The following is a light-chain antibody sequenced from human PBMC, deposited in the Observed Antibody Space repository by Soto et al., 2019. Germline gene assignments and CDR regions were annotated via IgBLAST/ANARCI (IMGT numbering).Light chain of an antibody. CDR1: QNINDY. V-gene: IGKV3-15*01. Sequence: EIVMTQSPATLSVSPGERATLSCRASQNINDYLAWYQQKPGQAPRLLIYGASTRATGIPARFSGSGSGTEFTLTISSLQPDDFATYYCQHYNSYSEAFGQGTKVDIK. J-gene: IGKJ1*01. CDR2: GAS. CDR3: QHYNSYSEA.